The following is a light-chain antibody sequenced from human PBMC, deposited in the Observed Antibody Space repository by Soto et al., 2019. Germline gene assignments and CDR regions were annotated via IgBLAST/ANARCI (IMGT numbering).Light chain of an antibody. Sequence: DIHMTQSPSSLSASVGDRVTITCRASQDISRWLAWYQQKPGKAPKVLIYAASSLESGVPSRFSGSGSGTDFSLTISSLQPEDFATYYCKQSKSFPLTFGGGTKVDIK. J-gene: IGKJ4*01. CDR2: AAS. CDR3: KQSKSFPLT. V-gene: IGKV1-12*01. CDR1: QDISRW.